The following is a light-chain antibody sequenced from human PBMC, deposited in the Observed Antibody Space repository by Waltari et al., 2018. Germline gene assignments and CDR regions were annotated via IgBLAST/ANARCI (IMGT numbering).Light chain of an antibody. Sequence: DIQMTQSPSTLSASVGDRVTITCRASQSISSWLAWYQQKPGKAPKLLSYKASSLERWVPSRFSGSGSGTEFTLTISSLQPDDFAVYYCLHRSNWPPLFTFGPGTKVDIK. CDR1: QSISSW. CDR3: LHRSNWPPLFT. V-gene: IGKV1-5*03. J-gene: IGKJ3*01. CDR2: KAS.